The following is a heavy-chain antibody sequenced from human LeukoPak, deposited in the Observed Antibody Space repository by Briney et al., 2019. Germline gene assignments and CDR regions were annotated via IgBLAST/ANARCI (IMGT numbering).Heavy chain of an antibody. CDR2: IIPIFGTA. Sequence: SVKVSCKASGGTFSSYAISWVRQAPGQGLEWMGGIIPIFGTANYAQKFQGRVTITADESTSTAYMELSSLRSEDTAVYYCARAGAYGGLYYYYYMDVWGKGTTVTISS. D-gene: IGHD4-23*01. CDR1: GGTFSSYA. V-gene: IGHV1-69*13. CDR3: ARAGAYGGLYYYYYMDV. J-gene: IGHJ6*03.